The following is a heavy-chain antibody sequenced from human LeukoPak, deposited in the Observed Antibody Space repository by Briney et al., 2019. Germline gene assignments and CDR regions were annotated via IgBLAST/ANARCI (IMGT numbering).Heavy chain of an antibody. V-gene: IGHV3-64*01. J-gene: IGHJ4*02. CDR3: ARDSGGDAYNDYFDS. CDR2: VNYNGDST. CDR1: GFCFNTYA. D-gene: IGHD5-24*01. Sequence: PGRSLSLFCAASGFCFNTYAMHSVRQAAGEGLEYVSAVNYNGDSTYYANSVKGRFIISRNKSKKTLFLQMGSLGAEDTAVYYCARDSGGDAYNDYFDSWGQGTLVTVSS.